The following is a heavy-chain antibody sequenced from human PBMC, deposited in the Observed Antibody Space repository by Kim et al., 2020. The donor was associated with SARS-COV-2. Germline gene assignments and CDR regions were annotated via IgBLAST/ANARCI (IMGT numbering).Heavy chain of an antibody. J-gene: IGHJ4*02. CDR3: AKGSPSTWGELPHY. V-gene: IGHV3-9*01. Sequence: GGSLRLSCAASGFTFDDYAMHWVRQAPGKGLEWVSGISWNSGSIGYADSVKGRFTISRDNAKNSLYLQMNSLRAEDTALYYCAKGSPSTWGELPHYWGQGTLVTVSS. D-gene: IGHD1-26*01. CDR2: ISWNSGSI. CDR1: GFTFDDYA.